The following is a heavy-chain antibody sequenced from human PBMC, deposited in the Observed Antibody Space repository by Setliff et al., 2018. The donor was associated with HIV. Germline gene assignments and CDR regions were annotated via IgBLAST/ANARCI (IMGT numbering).Heavy chain of an antibody. CDR1: GFTFSDYY. D-gene: IGHD3-22*01. CDR2: ISSSSSYI. J-gene: IGHJ4*02. CDR3: ARVVGAYYDSSGYYYSYYFDY. V-gene: IGHV3-11*06. Sequence: PGGSLRLSCVGSGFTFSDYYMTWIRQAPGKGLEWVSSISSSSSYIYYADSVKGRFTISRDNAKNSLYLQMNSLRAEDTAVYYCARVVGAYYDSSGYYYSYYFDYWGQGTLVTVSS.